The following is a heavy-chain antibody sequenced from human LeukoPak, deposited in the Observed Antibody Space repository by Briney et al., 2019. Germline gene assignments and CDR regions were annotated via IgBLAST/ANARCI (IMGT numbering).Heavy chain of an antibody. V-gene: IGHV4-39*01. CDR1: GGSLSSSSYY. D-gene: IGHD3-16*02. CDR3: ARCPPLGGVIVMSDY. Sequence: SETLSLTCTVSGGSLSSSSYYWGWIRQPPGTGLEWLGSIYYSGSTYYNPSLKSRVTISVDTSKNQFSLKLSSVTAADTAVYYCARCPPLGGVIVMSDYWGQGTLVTVSS. J-gene: IGHJ4*02. CDR2: IYYSGST.